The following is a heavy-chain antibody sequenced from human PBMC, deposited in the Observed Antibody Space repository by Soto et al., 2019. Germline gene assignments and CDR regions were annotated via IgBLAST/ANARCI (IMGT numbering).Heavy chain of an antibody. V-gene: IGHV1-69*13. D-gene: IGHD3-3*01. CDR1: GGTFSSYA. J-gene: IGHJ5*02. CDR2: IIPIFGTA. Sequence: SVKVSCKASGGTFSSYAISWVRQAPGQGLEWMGGIIPIFGTANYAQKFQGRVTITADESTSTAYMELSSLRSEDTAVYYCARVQDRGYYDFWSGYSRFDPWGQGTLVTVSS. CDR3: ARVQDRGYYDFWSGYSRFDP.